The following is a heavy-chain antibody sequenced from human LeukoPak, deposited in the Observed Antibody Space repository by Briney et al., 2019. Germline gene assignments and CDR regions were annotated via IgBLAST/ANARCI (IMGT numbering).Heavy chain of an antibody. CDR1: GGSFSGYY. Sequence: MASETLSFTCAVYGGSFSGYYWSWIRQPPGKGLEWIGEINHSGSTNYNPSLKSRVTISVDTSKNQFSLKLSSVTAADTAVYYCARFRYCTNGVCSAFDIWGQGTMVTVSS. J-gene: IGHJ3*02. CDR2: INHSGST. D-gene: IGHD2-8*01. CDR3: ARFRYCTNGVCSAFDI. V-gene: IGHV4-34*01.